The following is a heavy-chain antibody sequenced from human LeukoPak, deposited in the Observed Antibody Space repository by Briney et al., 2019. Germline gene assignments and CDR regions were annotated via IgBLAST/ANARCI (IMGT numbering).Heavy chain of an antibody. Sequence: GASVKVSCKASGYTFTSYKIHWVRQAPGQGPEWLGMINPSGGSTSYGQKFQDRVTMTRDMSTSTVYMEVRSLRYEDTAVYYCARDEGDYNWFDPWGQGTPVIVSS. J-gene: IGHJ5*02. D-gene: IGHD2-21*02. V-gene: IGHV1-46*01. CDR1: GYTFTSYK. CDR2: INPSGGST. CDR3: ARDEGDYNWFDP.